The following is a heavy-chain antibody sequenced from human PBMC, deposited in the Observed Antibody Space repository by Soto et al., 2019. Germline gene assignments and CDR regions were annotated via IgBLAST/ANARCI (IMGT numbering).Heavy chain of an antibody. D-gene: IGHD6-13*01. CDR1: GFTFSNYS. CDR2: ISGSGGST. V-gene: IGHV3-23*01. J-gene: IGHJ5*02. Sequence: GGSLRLSCAASGFTFSNYSMSWVRQAPGKGLEWVSAISGSGGSTYYADSVKGRFTISRDNSKNTLYLQMNSLRAEDTAVYYCAKDLDGWETKPGAAGTKNWFDPWGQGTLVTVSS. CDR3: AKDLDGWETKPGAAGTKNWFDP.